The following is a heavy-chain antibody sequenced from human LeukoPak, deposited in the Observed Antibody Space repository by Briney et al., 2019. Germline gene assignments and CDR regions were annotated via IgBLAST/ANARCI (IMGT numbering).Heavy chain of an antibody. CDR2: IGTAGDT. CDR1: GFTFSSYD. V-gene: IGHV3-13*01. Sequence: GGSLSLSCAASGFTFSSYDMHWVRHATGKGLEWVSAIGTAGDTYYPGSVKGRFTISRENAKNSLYLQMNSLRAGDTAVYYCARATYYYGSGSYDGMDVWGQGATVTVSS. D-gene: IGHD3-10*01. J-gene: IGHJ6*02. CDR3: ARATYYYGSGSYDGMDV.